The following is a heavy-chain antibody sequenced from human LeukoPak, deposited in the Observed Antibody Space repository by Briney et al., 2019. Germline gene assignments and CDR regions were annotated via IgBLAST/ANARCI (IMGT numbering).Heavy chain of an antibody. V-gene: IGHV1-46*01. CDR3: ATSGSYHKYYFDY. Sequence: ASVRVSCTASGYSFTAYYMHWVRQAPGQGLDWMGVINPSGGSTSYALKFQDRVTVSRDTSTSTVYMELSSLRSDDTAVYFCATSGSYHKYYFDYWGQGTLVTVSS. J-gene: IGHJ4*02. CDR2: INPSGGST. D-gene: IGHD1-26*01. CDR1: GYSFTAYY.